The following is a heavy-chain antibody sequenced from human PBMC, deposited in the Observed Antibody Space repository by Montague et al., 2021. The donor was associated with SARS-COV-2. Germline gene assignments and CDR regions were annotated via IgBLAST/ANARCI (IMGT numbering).Heavy chain of an antibody. CDR3: ARGFDY. CDR1: GGSFSRYY. J-gene: IGHJ4*02. Sequence: SETLSLTCAVYGGSFSRYYWSWIRQPPGKGLEWIGEISQSGNTKYNPSLQSRVSISLDTTRNQFSLKVRSVTAADTAIYYCARGFDYWGQGTLVTVSS. CDR2: ISQSGNT. V-gene: IGHV4-34*01.